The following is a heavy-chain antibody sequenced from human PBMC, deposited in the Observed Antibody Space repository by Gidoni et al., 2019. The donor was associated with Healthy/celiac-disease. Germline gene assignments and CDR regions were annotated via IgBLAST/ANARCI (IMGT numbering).Heavy chain of an antibody. V-gene: IGHV1-46*03. CDR2: INPSGGST. CDR3: AREGGGFIVVVPDYYYGMDV. CDR1: GYTFTSYY. Sequence: QVQLVQSGAEVKKPGASVKVSCKASGYTFTSYYMHWVRQAPGQGLEWMGIINPSGGSTSYAQKFQGRVTMTRDTSTSTVYMELSSLRSEDTAVYYCAREGGGFIVVVPDYYYGMDVWGQGTTVTVSS. D-gene: IGHD2-2*01. J-gene: IGHJ6*02.